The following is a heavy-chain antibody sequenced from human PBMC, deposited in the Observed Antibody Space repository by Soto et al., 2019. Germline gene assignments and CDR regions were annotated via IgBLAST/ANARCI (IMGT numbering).Heavy chain of an antibody. CDR3: ATTLPPSGSSFFSWFDP. J-gene: IGHJ5*02. CDR2: INPKSGGT. CDR1: GDTFTANY. D-gene: IGHD1-26*01. Sequence: ASVKVSCKASGDTFTANYIHWVRQAPGQGFEWMGWINPKSGGTNYPQKFQGRVTMTRDTSLSTVYMTLTRLTSDDTAMYYCATTLPPSGSSFFSWFDPWGQGTLVTVSS. V-gene: IGHV1-2*02.